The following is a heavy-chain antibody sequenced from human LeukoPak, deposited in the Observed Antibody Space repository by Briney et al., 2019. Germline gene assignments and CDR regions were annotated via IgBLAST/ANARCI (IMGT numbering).Heavy chain of an antibody. D-gene: IGHD3-10*01. CDR2: ISGSGGST. CDR1: GFTFSSYA. CDR3: AKDQEVLLWFGELSL. J-gene: IGHJ4*02. V-gene: IGHV3-23*01. Sequence: GGSLRLSCAASGFTFSSYAMSWVRQAPGKGLEWVSAISGSGGSTYYADSVKGRFTISRDNSKNTLYLQMNSLRAEDTAVYYCAKDQEVLLWFGELSLWGQGTLVTVSS.